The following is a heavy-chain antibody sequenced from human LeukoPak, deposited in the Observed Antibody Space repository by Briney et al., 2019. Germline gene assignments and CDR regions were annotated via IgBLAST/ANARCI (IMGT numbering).Heavy chain of an antibody. Sequence: SETLSLTCTVSGGSISSRSYFWGWVRQPPGKGLEWIGSIFNSGRTYYSPSLKSRVAISADTSKNQVSLKLSSVTAADTAVYYCARIQDYGVYPDSWGRGTLVTVSS. V-gene: IGHV4-39*01. CDR2: IFNSGRT. D-gene: IGHD4-17*01. J-gene: IGHJ4*02. CDR1: GGSISSRSYF. CDR3: ARIQDYGVYPDS.